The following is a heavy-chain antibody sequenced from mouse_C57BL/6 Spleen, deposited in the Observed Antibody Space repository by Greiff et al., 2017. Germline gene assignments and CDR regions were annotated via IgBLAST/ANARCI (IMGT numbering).Heavy chain of an antibody. D-gene: IGHD2-5*01. J-gene: IGHJ3*01. CDR2: IPPSASDT. CDR1: GYTFSSYW. V-gene: IGHV1-74*01. Sequence: QVQLQQSVAELVKPWASVTVSCKASGYTFSSYWMHWVKQRPGQVLEWIGRIPPSASDTTSIQKFTGKATSTVDKSSSTAYMQLSSLTSEDAAVYYCATGYSNFAYWGHEALVSVSA. CDR3: ATGYSNFAY.